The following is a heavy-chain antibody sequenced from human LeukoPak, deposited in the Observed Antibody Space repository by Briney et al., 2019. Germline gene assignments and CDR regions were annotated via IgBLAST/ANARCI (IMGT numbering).Heavy chain of an antibody. CDR2: IYYSGST. CDR1: GGSISSSSYY. CDR3: ASSYYDFWSGYHSNDAFDI. V-gene: IGHV4-39*01. J-gene: IGHJ3*02. Sequence: SETLSLTCTVSGGSISSSSYYWGWIRQPPGKGLEWIGSIYYSGSTYYNPSLKSRVTIFVDTSKNQFSLKLSSVTAADTAVYYCASSYYDFWSGYHSNDAFDIWGQGTMVTVSS. D-gene: IGHD3-3*01.